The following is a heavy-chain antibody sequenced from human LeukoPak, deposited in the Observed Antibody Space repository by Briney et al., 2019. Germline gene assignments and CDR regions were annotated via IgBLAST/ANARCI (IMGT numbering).Heavy chain of an antibody. D-gene: IGHD6-19*01. V-gene: IGHV1-3*03. CDR2: INTGNGNT. Sequence: ASVKLSCKASGYTFTNYAMHWVRQAPGQRLERMGWINTGNGNTKYSQEFQGRVTITRDTSANTAYMELSSLRSEDMAVYYCARAVKYRSGPLTDLLPYYFDYWGQGTLVTVSS. J-gene: IGHJ4*02. CDR3: ARAVKYRSGPLTDLLPYYFDY. CDR1: GYTFTNYA.